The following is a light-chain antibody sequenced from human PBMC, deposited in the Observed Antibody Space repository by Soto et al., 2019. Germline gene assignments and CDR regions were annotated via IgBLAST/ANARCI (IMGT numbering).Light chain of an antibody. CDR3: QQRSNWPLT. J-gene: IGKJ4*01. CDR2: DAS. Sequence: EIVLTQSPATLSLSPGERATLSCRASQSVSGNLAWYQQKPGQAPRLLIYDASNRATGIPARFSGSGSGTDFTLTISSLEPEDFAVYYCQQRSNWPLTFGGGTKVDNK. CDR1: QSVSGN. V-gene: IGKV3-11*01.